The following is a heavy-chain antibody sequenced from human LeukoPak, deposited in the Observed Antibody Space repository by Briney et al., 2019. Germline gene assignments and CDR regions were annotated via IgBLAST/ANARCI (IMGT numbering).Heavy chain of an antibody. CDR3: ASTVATPYWYFDL. CDR2: IYYSGRS. Sequence: SQTLSLTCTVSGGSISSADYYWSWIRQPPGKGLEWIAYIYYSGRSYYNPSLKSRLTISVDTSKNQFSLKLSSVTAADTAVYHCASTVATPYWYFDLWGPGTLVTVSS. CDR1: GGSISSADYY. D-gene: IGHD4-23*01. J-gene: IGHJ2*01. V-gene: IGHV4-30-4*01.